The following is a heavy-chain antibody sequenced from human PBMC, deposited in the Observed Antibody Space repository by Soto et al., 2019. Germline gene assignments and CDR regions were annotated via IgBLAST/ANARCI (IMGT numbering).Heavy chain of an antibody. Sequence: EVQLLESGGGLVQPGGSLRLSCAASGFTFSNYDMPWVRQAPGKGLEWVSAISGSDGTTYYADSVKDRFTISSANTMNTLYLQLGSLRGEDMDMYYCAKGGWGTVIDYWGQGTLVTVSS. CDR2: ISGSDGTT. D-gene: IGHD3-16*01. J-gene: IGHJ4*02. CDR1: GFTFSNYD. V-gene: IGHV3-23*01. CDR3: AKGGWGTVIDY.